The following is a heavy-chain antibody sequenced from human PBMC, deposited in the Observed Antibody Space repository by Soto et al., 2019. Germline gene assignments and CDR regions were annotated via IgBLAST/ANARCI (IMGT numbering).Heavy chain of an antibody. D-gene: IGHD5-12*01. J-gene: IGHJ5*01. CDR3: VRGRPAMATRWFVS. Sequence: PSETLSLTCAVFGGSFSDSCWSWIRKCPEKGLERMGESTNSDSTYYNPSLKSRGTISGDTYKNQFSLEVRPVTAADTAVYFCVRGRPAMATRWFVSRVRGTLVTVSS. CDR2: STNSDST. V-gene: IGHV4-34*01. CDR1: GGSFSDSC.